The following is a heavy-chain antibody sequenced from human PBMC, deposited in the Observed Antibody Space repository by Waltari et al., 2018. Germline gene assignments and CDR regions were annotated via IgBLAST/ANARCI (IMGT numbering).Heavy chain of an antibody. J-gene: IGHJ4*02. CDR1: GFNFSSFA. CDR3: ARKGIWGQTYPLDY. Sequence: EVVVLESGGGLVQPGGSLRLSCAASGFNFSSFAMTWVRRAQGKGGEWGSGGRGGGDSNDYADAVQGRITISRDNSKKTLYLQMNSLRVEDTAIYYCARKGIWGQTYPLDYWGQGTLVTVSS. D-gene: IGHD7-27*01. V-gene: IGHV3-23*01. CDR2: GRGGGDSN.